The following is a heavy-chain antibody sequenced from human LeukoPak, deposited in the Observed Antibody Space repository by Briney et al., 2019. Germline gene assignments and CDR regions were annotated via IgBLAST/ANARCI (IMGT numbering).Heavy chain of an antibody. CDR3: ASGVVFYDSSGSHFEY. V-gene: IGHV3-48*02. Sequence: GGSLRLSCAASGFTFSSYSMNWVRQAPGKGLEWVSYISSSRSTIYYADSVKGRFTISRDNAKNSLYLQMNSLRDEDTAAYYCASGVVFYDSSGSHFEYWGQGTLVTVSS. J-gene: IGHJ4*02. CDR2: ISSSRSTI. CDR1: GFTFSSYS. D-gene: IGHD3-22*01.